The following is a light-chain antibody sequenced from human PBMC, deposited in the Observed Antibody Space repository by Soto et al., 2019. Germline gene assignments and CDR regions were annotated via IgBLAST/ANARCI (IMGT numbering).Light chain of an antibody. CDR3: QQYKNWPRT. V-gene: IGKV3-15*01. J-gene: IGKJ1*01. CDR2: GAY. Sequence: EIVMTQSPATLSLSPGDRSTLSCRASQSVSSNLAWYQQKPGQAHRLRIYGAYTRATGIPARVSGSGSGTEFTLTISSLQSEDVAVYDCQQYKNWPRTFGQGTKVDI. CDR1: QSVSSN.